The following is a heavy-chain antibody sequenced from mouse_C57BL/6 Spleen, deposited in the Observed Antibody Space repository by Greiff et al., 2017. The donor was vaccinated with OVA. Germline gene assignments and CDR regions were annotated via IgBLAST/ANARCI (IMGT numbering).Heavy chain of an antibody. D-gene: IGHD1-1*01. CDR3: ARVYGSHWYFDD. J-gene: IGHJ1*03. Sequence: EVKLEESEAGLVQPGSSMKLSCTASGFTFSDYYMAWVRQVPEKGLEWVANINSDGSSTNYLDSLKSRSTITRDNATNTPYLQLSSLKSEDTAKYYCARVYGSHWYFDDWGKGTTLTVSS. CDR2: INSDGSST. CDR1: GFTFSDYY. V-gene: IGHV5-16*01.